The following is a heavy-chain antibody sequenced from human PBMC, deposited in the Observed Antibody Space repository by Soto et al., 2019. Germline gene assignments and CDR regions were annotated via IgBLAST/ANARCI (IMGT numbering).Heavy chain of an antibody. D-gene: IGHD6-13*01. J-gene: IGHJ4*02. CDR3: AKGYSSSWYPPLDY. CDR2: ISYDGSNK. CDR1: GFAFSNHA. Sequence: GGSLRLSCAASGFAFSNHAMSWVRQAPGKGLEWVAVISYDGSNKYYADSVKGRFTISRDNSKNTLYLQMNSLRAEDTAVYYCAKGYSSSWYPPLDYWGQGTLVTVSS. V-gene: IGHV3-30*18.